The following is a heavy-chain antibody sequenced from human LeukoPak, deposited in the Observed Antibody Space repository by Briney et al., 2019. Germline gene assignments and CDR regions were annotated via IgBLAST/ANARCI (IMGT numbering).Heavy chain of an antibody. CDR1: GGSISSYY. CDR2: IYYSGST. J-gene: IGHJ5*02. D-gene: IGHD3-10*01. CDR3: ASRADGSGIGFDP. Sequence: SETLSLTCTVSGGSISSYYWSWIRQPAGKGLEWIGYIYYSGSTNYNPSLKSRVTISVDTSKNQFSLKLSSVTAADTAVYYCASRADGSGIGFDPWGQGTLVTVSS. V-gene: IGHV4-59*08.